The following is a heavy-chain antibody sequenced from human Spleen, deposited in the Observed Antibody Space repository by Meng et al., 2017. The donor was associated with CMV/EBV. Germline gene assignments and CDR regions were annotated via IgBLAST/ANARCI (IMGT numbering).Heavy chain of an antibody. V-gene: IGHV4-34*01. CDR1: GGSFSGYY. J-gene: IGHJ4*02. CDR2: INHSGST. D-gene: IGHD5-12*01. CDR3: ARATFGVATIPYYFDY. Sequence: QVQLQQWGAGLLTPSETLSLPCAVYGGSFSGYYWSWIRQPPGKGLEWIGEINHSGSTNYNPSLKSRVTISVDTSKNQFSLKLSSVTAADTAVYYCARATFGVATIPYYFDYWGQGTLVTVSS.